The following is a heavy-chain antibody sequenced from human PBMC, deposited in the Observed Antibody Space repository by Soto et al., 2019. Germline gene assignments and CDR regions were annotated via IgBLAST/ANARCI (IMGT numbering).Heavy chain of an antibody. CDR1: GFTFSSYA. CDR3: VKDPDLYYYGSGSYYGGYYGMDV. Sequence: PGGSLRLSCSASGFTFSSYAMHWVRQAPGKGLEYVSAISGNGGSTYYADSVKGRFTISRDNSKNTLYLQMSSLRAEDTAVYYCVKDPDLYYYGSGSYYGGYYGMDVWGQGTTVTVSS. CDR2: ISGNGGST. D-gene: IGHD3-10*01. J-gene: IGHJ6*02. V-gene: IGHV3-64D*06.